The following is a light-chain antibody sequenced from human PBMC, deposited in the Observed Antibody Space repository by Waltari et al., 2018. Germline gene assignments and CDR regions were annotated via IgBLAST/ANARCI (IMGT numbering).Light chain of an antibody. Sequence: DIQMTQSPSTLSASVRDRVTMTCRASQSINSWLAWYQQKPGKAPKVLIYQASSLKSGVSSRFSGSGSGAEFTLTISSLQPDDFATYYCQQYHTYPWTFGQGTKVEVK. V-gene: IGKV1-5*03. CDR1: QSINSW. J-gene: IGKJ1*01. CDR2: QAS. CDR3: QQYHTYPWT.